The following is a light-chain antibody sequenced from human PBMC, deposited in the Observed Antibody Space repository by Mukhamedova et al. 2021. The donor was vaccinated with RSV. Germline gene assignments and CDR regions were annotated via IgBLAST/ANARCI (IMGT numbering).Light chain of an antibody. J-gene: IGKJ4*01. Sequence: GKDPKLLIYDEENLETGVPSRFRGSGSGTELTLTISRLQPEEIETYYCQQDDNLTLTFGGGTKVEIK. CDR2: DEE. CDR3: QQDDNLTLT. V-gene: IGKV1-33*01.